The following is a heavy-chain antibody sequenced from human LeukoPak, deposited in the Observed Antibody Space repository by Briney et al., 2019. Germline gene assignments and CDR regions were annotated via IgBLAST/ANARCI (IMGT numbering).Heavy chain of an antibody. CDR3: ARDGGGSLYGMDV. D-gene: IGHD2-15*01. CDR2: IYHSGST. J-gene: IGHJ6*02. Sequence: SETLSLTCTVSGGSISSYYWSWIRQPPGKGLEWIGYIYHSGSTDYNPSLKSRVTMSVDTSNNQFSLKLNSVTAADTAVYYCARDGGGSLYGMDVWGQGTTVTVSS. V-gene: IGHV4-59*12. CDR1: GGSISSYY.